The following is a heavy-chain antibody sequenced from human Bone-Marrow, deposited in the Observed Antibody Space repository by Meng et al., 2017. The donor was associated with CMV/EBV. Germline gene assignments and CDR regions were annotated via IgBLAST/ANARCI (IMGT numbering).Heavy chain of an antibody. CDR2: IRSKAYGGTT. CDR1: GFTFGDYA. V-gene: IGHV3-49*04. J-gene: IGHJ6*02. Sequence: GGSLRLSCTASGFTFGDYAMSWVRQAPGKGLEWVGFIRSKAYGGTTEYAASVKGRFTIPRDDSKSIAYLQMNSLKTEDTAVYYCTRTYYDILTGYSHGMDVWGQGTTVTVSS. D-gene: IGHD3-9*01. CDR3: TRTYYDILTGYSHGMDV.